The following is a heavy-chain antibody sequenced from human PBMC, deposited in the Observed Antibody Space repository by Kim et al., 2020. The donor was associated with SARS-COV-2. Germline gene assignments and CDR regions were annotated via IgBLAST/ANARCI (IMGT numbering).Heavy chain of an antibody. CDR2: ISYDGSNK. D-gene: IGHD2-2*01. CDR1: GFTFSSYG. Sequence: GGSLRLSCAASGFTFSSYGMHWVRQAPGKGLEWVAVISYDGSNKYYADSVKGRFTISRDNSKNTLYLQMNSLRAEDTAVYYCAKGTNHCSSTSCYREGLEHYYYYYGMDVWGQGTTVTVSS. V-gene: IGHV3-30*18. J-gene: IGHJ6*02. CDR3: AKGTNHCSSTSCYREGLEHYYYYYGMDV.